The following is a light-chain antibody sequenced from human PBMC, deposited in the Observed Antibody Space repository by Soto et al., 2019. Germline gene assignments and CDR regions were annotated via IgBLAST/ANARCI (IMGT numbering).Light chain of an antibody. CDR1: SSDVGGYNY. CDR3: SSYAGSYTVV. Sequence: QSALTQPASVSGSPGQSITISCTGTSSDVGGYNYVSWYQQHPGKAPKLMIYEVSNRPLGVSNRFSGSKSGNTASLTISGLQAGDEAEYYCSSYAGSYTVVFGGGTKLTVL. V-gene: IGLV2-14*01. CDR2: EVS. J-gene: IGLJ2*01.